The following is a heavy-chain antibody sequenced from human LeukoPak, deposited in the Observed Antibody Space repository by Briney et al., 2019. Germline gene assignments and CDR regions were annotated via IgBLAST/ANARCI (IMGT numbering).Heavy chain of an antibody. D-gene: IGHD2-2*01. CDR1: GYSFTSYW. V-gene: IGHV5-51*01. Sequence: GESLKISCKGSGYSFTSYWIGWVRQMPGKGLEWMGIIYPGDSDTRYSPSFQGQVTISADKSISTAYLQWSSLKASDTATYYCARPYCSSTSCYGYFDYWGQRTLVTVSS. CDR2: IYPGDSDT. CDR3: ARPYCSSTSCYGYFDY. J-gene: IGHJ4*02.